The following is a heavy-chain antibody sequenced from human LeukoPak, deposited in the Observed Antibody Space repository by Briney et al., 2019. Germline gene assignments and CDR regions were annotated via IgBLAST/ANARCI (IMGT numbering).Heavy chain of an antibody. Sequence: SETLSLTCSVYGGSLNGYYWSWIRQPPGKGLEWIGEISHSGTTNYNPSLTSRVTMSLDTSKNQFSLKLNSATAADTAVYSCARVPLRFLEPFDYSGQGTLVTASS. V-gene: IGHV4-34*01. CDR2: ISHSGTT. CDR1: GGSLNGYY. J-gene: IGHJ4*02. D-gene: IGHD3-3*01. CDR3: ARVPLRFLEPFDY.